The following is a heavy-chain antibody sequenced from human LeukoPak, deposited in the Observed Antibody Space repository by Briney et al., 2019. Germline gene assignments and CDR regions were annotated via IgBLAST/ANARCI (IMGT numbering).Heavy chain of an antibody. J-gene: IGHJ4*02. CDR1: GFTVSSNS. CDR2: IYSDNT. CDR3: AKSGYNRFDY. Sequence: GGSLRLSCTVSGFTVSSNSMSWVRQAPGKGLEWVSFIYSDNTHYSDSVKGRFTISRDNSKNTLYLQMNSLRAEDTAVYYCAKSGYNRFDYWGQGTLVTVSS. V-gene: IGHV3-53*01. D-gene: IGHD5-24*01.